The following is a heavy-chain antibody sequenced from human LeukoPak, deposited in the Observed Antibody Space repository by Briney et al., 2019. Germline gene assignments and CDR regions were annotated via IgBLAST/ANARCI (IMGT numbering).Heavy chain of an antibody. Sequence: GASVKVSCKASGYTFTGYYMHWVRQAPGQGLEWMGWINPNSGGTNYAQKFQGRVTMTRDTSINTAYMELSRLRSDDTAVYYCASVSVAYCSGGSCYDYYYYGMDVWGQGTTVTVSS. CDR3: ASVSVAYCSGGSCYDYYYYGMDV. CDR2: INPNSGGT. J-gene: IGHJ6*02. V-gene: IGHV1-2*02. D-gene: IGHD2-15*01. CDR1: GYTFTGYY.